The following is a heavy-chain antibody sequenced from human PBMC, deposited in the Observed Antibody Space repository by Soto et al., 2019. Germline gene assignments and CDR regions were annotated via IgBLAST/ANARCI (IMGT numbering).Heavy chain of an antibody. CDR3: AREAYGYYQLPYYYYYMDV. D-gene: IGHD1-26*01. CDR2: IYDSGST. V-gene: IGHV4-59*01. J-gene: IGHJ6*03. Sequence: QVQLQESGPGLVKPSETLSLTCTVSGGSISSYYWTWIRQPPGKGLEWIGNIYDSGSTSYNPSLKSRVTSSVDTSKNQFSLELSSVTAADTAVYYCAREAYGYYQLPYYYYYMDVWGKGTTVTVSS. CDR1: GGSISSYY.